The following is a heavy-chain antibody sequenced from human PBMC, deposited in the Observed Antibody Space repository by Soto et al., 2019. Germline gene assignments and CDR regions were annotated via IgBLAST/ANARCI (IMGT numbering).Heavy chain of an antibody. J-gene: IGHJ4*02. Sequence: EVQLLESGGGLVQPGGSLRLSCVGSGFFFSSYTMTWVRQAPGKGLAWVSSFSATSENTYYADSVRGRFTISRDNSKNTLFLQMNSLTAEDTAMYYCAKARDPQWVRLPLDCWGQGNLVIVSS. CDR2: FSATSENT. D-gene: IGHD6-19*01. CDR1: GFFFSSYT. V-gene: IGHV3-23*01. CDR3: AKARDPQWVRLPLDC.